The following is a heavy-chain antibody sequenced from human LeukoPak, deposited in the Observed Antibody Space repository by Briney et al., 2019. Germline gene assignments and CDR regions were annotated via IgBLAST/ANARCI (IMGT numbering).Heavy chain of an antibody. D-gene: IGHD5-18*01. CDR3: ARDRRRYSYGYYFDY. CDR2: ISYDGSNK. Sequence: PGGSLRLSCAASGFTFSSYAMHWVRQAPGKGLEWVAVISYDGSNKYYADSVKGRFTISRDNSKNTLYLQMNSLRAEDTAVYYCARDRRRYSYGYYFDYWGQGTLVTVSS. V-gene: IGHV3-30*04. J-gene: IGHJ4*02. CDR1: GFTFSSYA.